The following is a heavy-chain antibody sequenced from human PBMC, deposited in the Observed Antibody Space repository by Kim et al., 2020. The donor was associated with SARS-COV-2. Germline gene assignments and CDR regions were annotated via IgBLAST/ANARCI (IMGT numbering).Heavy chain of an antibody. V-gene: IGHV4-34*01. J-gene: IGHJ4*02. Sequence: SETLSLTCAVYGGSFSGYYWSWIRQPPGKGLEWIGEINHSGSTNYNPSLKSRVTISVDTSKNQFSLKLSSVTAADTAVYYCARGLLYGGQGKPVGDWGQGTLVTVSS. D-gene: IGHD4-17*01. CDR1: GGSFSGYY. CDR2: INHSGST. CDR3: ARGLLYGGQGKPVGD.